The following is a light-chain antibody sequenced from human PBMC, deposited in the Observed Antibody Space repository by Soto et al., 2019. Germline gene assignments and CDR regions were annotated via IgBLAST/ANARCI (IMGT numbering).Light chain of an antibody. CDR3: QQYAGSLYI. CDR2: DAS. V-gene: IGKV3-20*01. J-gene: IGKJ2*01. CDR1: QSIYTK. Sequence: EIVLTQSPGTLSLSPGEGATLSCRASQSIYTKLAWYQKKSGQAPRLLIYDASTRAYGIPDRFSGSGSGTDFSLTISRLEPEDFAVYYCQQYAGSLYIFAQGTKVDIK.